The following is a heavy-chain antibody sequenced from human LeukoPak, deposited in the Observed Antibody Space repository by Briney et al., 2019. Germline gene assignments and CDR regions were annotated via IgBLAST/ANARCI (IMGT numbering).Heavy chain of an antibody. D-gene: IGHD5-18*01. CDR3: ARGSSYGFSMGY. J-gene: IGHJ4*02. V-gene: IGHV1-18*01. CDR1: GYTFTSYG. CDR2: ITTYNGDT. Sequence: ASVKVSCKASGYTFTSYGINWVRQAPGQGLKWMGWITTYNGDTNYAQKLQGRVTMTSDTSTSTAYMELRSLTSDDTAVYCCARGSSYGFSMGYWGRGTLVAVSS.